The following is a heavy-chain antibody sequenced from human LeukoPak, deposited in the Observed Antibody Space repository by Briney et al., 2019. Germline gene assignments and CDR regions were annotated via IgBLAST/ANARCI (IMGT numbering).Heavy chain of an antibody. CDR3: AKELWFGELLTQYFQH. D-gene: IGHD3-10*01. J-gene: IGHJ1*01. CDR2: IRYDGSSK. CDR1: GFSFSSYG. Sequence: GGSLRLSCAASGFSFSSYGMHWVRQAPGKGLEWVAFIRYDGSSKYYADSVKGRFTISRDNPKNTLYLQMNSLRAEDTAVYYCAKELWFGELLTQYFQHWGQGTLVTVSS. V-gene: IGHV3-30*02.